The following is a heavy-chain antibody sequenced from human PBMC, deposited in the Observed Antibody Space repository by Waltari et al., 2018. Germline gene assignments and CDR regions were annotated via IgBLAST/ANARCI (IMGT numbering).Heavy chain of an antibody. J-gene: IGHJ1*01. CDR2: ISSSCSTI. CDR1: GFTFSSYE. CDR3: ASSYYYDTEYFQH. D-gene: IGHD3-22*01. V-gene: IGHV3-48*03. Sequence: EVQLVESGGGLVQPGGSLRLSCAAYGFTFSSYELNWVSQAPGNGLEWVSYISSSCSTIYYADSVKGRFTISRDNAKNSLYLQMNSLRAEDTAVYYCASSYYYDTEYFQHWGQGTLVTVSS.